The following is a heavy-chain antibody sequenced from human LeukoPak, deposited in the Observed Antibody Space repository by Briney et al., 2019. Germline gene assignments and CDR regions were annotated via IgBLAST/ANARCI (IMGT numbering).Heavy chain of an antibody. D-gene: IGHD1-1*01. CDR3: ARDKGATGTTARYLLSP. J-gene: IGHJ5*02. CDR1: GYTFTSYG. CDR2: ISAYNGNT. Sequence: ASVKVSCKASGYTFTSYGISWVRQAPGQGLEWMGWISAYNGNTNYAQKLQGRVTMTTDTSTSTAYMELRSLRSDDTAVYYCARDKGATGTTARYLLSPWGQGTLVTVSS. V-gene: IGHV1-18*01.